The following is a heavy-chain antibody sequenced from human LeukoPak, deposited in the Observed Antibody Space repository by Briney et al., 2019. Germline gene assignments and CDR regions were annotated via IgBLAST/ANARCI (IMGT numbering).Heavy chain of an antibody. Sequence: SETLSPTCTVSRGSISTYYWSWIRQTPGTTLEWIGNIHYTGSTIYRPSLKSRVTISLDTPKNQFSLSLTSVTTADTAIYYCARGRPDPQNSDYWDYWGQGIQVTVSS. J-gene: IGHJ4*02. CDR2: IHYTGST. CDR1: RGSISTYY. CDR3: ARGRPDPQNSDYWDY. V-gene: IGHV4-59*13. D-gene: IGHD3-22*01.